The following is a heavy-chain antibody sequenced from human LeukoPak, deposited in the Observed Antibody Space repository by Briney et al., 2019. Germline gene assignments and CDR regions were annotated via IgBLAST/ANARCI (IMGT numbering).Heavy chain of an antibody. V-gene: IGHV3-30*14. CDR1: GFTFSSYA. Sequence: GGSLRLSCAASGFTFSSYAMHWVRQAPGKGLEWMAVISSDGRNKYYADSVKGRFTTSRDDSKNTLYLQMNSLRAEDTAVYYCARRYCSGGTCYFFDYWGQGTLVTVSS. D-gene: IGHD2-15*01. CDR2: ISSDGRNK. J-gene: IGHJ4*02. CDR3: ARRYCSGGTCYFFDY.